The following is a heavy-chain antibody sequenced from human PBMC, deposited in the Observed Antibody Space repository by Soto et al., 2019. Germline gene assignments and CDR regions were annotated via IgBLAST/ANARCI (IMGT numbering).Heavy chain of an antibody. V-gene: IGHV6-1*01. CDR1: GDSVSSNSAA. Sequence: SQTLSLTCAISGDSVSSNSAAWNWIRQSPSRGLEWLGRTYYRSKWYNDYAVSVKSRITINPDTSKNQFSLQLNSVTPEDTAVYYCARGAHTDSSGWYDWCDRWGQGTLVTVCS. CDR2: TYYRSKWYN. D-gene: IGHD6-19*01. CDR3: ARGAHTDSSGWYDWCDR. J-gene: IGHJ5*02.